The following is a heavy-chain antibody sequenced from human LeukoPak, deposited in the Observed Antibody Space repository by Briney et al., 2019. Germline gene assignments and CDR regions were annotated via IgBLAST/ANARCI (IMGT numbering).Heavy chain of an antibody. CDR2: INHSGST. J-gene: IGHJ6*03. D-gene: IGHD3-10*01. CDR3: ARAASGDAVYYYGSGRRYYYYYMDV. V-gene: IGHV4-34*01. Sequence: SETLSLTCAVYGGSFSGYYWSWIRQPPGKGLEWIGEINHSGSTNYNPSLKSRVTMSLDTSKNQFSLEVMSVTAADTAVYFCARAASGDAVYYYGSGRRYYYYYMDVWGKGTTVTISS. CDR1: GGSFSGYY.